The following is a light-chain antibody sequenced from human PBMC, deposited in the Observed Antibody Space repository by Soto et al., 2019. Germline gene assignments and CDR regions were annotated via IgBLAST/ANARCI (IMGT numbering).Light chain of an antibody. Sequence: IVMTQSPATLSVSHGERVTLSXRASQSVSRTLAWYQQKPGXAPRXXXDAXSTRATDSPARFTGSGSATEFTLTIGSLHSEDFAVYYCQQYKSGPGTFGQGTKVDIK. CDR3: QQYKSGPGT. CDR2: AXS. J-gene: IGKJ1*01. V-gene: IGKV3-15*01. CDR1: QSVSRT.